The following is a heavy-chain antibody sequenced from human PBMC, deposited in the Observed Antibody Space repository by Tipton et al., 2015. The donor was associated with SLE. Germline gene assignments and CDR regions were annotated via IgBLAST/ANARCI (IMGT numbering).Heavy chain of an antibody. CDR1: GGPITSYY. CDR3: ARDKNGDYYDY. CDR2: IYATGIT. V-gene: IGHV4-4*07. Sequence: TLSLTCNVSGGPITSYYWSWIRQPAGKGLEWIGHIYATGITNYNPSLKSRVTISVDTSKNQFSLKLSSVTAADTAVYYCARDKNGDYYDYWGQGTLVTVSS. J-gene: IGHJ4*02. D-gene: IGHD4-17*01.